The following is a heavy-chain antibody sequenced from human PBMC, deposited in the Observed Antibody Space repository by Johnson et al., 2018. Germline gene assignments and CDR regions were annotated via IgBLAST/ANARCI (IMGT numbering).Heavy chain of an antibody. J-gene: IGHJ5*02. Sequence: VQLVQSGAEVKKPGESLKIFCKGSGYSFTSYWIGWGRRMPGKGLAWMGIIYPGDSDTRYSPSFQGQVTISADKSISTAYLQWSSLKASDTAMYYCARLRAGGGYCSSTSCYNGGNNWFDPWGQ. CDR1: GYSFTSYW. CDR3: ARLRAGGGYCSSTSCYNGGNNWFDP. D-gene: IGHD2-2*01. V-gene: IGHV5-51*01. CDR2: IYPGDSDT.